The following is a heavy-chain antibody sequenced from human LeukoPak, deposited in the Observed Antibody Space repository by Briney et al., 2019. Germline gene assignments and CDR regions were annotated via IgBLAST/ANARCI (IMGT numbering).Heavy chain of an antibody. CDR1: RFTFSSYG. V-gene: IGHV3-23*01. CDR3: AKGARGYFDY. CDR2: ISNSGGST. Sequence: PGGSLSLSCAASRFTFSSYGMSWVRQAPGKGLEWVSAISNSGGSTYYADSVKGRFTISRDNSKNTLYLQMNSLRAEDTAVYYCAKGARGYFDYWGQGTLVTVSS. J-gene: IGHJ4*02. D-gene: IGHD3-10*01.